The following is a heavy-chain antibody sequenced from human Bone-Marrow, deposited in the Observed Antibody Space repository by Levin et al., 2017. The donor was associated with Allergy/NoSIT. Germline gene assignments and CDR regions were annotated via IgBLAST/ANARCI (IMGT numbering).Heavy chain of an antibody. CDR1: GYTFTDYG. D-gene: IGHD1-26*01. CDR3: AKASGHTPIVDGWFDS. J-gene: IGHJ5*01. CDR2: INNNNGKT. Sequence: ASVKVSCKAPGYTFTDYGISWVRQAPGQGLEWMGWINNNNGKTHYAQKFQGRVTMTTDTSTNTAYMELRSLRSDDTAVYYCAKASGHTPIVDGWFDSWGPGNLVTV. V-gene: IGHV1-18*01.